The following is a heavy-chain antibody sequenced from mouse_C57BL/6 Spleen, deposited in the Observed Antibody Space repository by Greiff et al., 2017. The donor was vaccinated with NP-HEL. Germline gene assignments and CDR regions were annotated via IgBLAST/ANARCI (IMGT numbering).Heavy chain of an antibody. CDR1: GFTFSSYT. CDR2: ISGGGGNT. V-gene: IGHV5-9*01. D-gene: IGHD1-1*01. CDR3: ARHWVTTVVGAMDY. Sequence: EVKLVESGGGLVKPGGSLKLSCAASGFTFSSYTMSWVRQTPEKRLEWVATISGGGGNTYYPDSVKGRFTISRDNAKNTLYLQMSSLRSEDTALYYCARHWVTTVVGAMDYWGQGTSVTVSS. J-gene: IGHJ4*01.